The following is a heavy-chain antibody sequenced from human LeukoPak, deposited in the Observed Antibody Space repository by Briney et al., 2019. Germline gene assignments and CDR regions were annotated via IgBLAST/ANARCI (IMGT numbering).Heavy chain of an antibody. J-gene: IGHJ6*03. CDR2: IDSSETT. Sequence: PSETLSLTCTVSGGSFSTYYWSWIRQPAGKGLEWIGHIDSSETTNYNPSLKSRVTMSTDTSKNQFSLKLRSVTAADTAVYYCARVMRRGRSLSLGSGSYVPYYYYYHMDVWGKGTTVTISS. D-gene: IGHD3-10*01. V-gene: IGHV4-4*07. CDR1: GGSFSTYY. CDR3: ARVMRRGRSLSLGSGSYVPYYYYYHMDV.